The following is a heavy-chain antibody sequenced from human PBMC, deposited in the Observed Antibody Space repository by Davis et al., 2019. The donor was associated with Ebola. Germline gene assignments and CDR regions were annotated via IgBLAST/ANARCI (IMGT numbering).Heavy chain of an antibody. CDR3: ARWPYYYGSGSYKRPTYYYGMDV. Sequence: PSETLSLTCAVYGGSFSGYYWSWIRQPPGKGLEWIGEINHSGSTNYNPSLKSRVTISVDTSKNQFSLKLSSVTAADTAVYYCARWPYYYGSGSYKRPTYYYGMDVWGKGTTVTVSS. CDR1: GGSFSGYY. V-gene: IGHV4-34*01. D-gene: IGHD3-10*01. CDR2: INHSGST. J-gene: IGHJ6*04.